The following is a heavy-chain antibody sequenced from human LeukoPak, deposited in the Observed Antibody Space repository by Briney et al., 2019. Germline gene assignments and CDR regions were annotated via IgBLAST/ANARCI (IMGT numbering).Heavy chain of an antibody. V-gene: IGHV4-34*01. J-gene: IGHJ5*02. CDR2: INHSGST. Sequence: PSETLSLTCAVYGGSFSGYYWSWIRQPPGKGLEWIGEINHSGSTNYNPSLKSRVTISVDTSKNQFSLKLSSVTAADTAVYYCARHAYYYDSSGPNWFDPWGQGTLVTVSS. D-gene: IGHD3-22*01. CDR1: GGSFSGYY. CDR3: ARHAYYYDSSGPNWFDP.